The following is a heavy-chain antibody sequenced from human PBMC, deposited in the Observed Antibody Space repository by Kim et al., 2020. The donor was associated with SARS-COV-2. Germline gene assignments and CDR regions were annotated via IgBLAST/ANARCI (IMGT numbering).Heavy chain of an antibody. CDR2: ISSSSSYI. Sequence: GGSLRLSCAASGFTFSSYSMNWVRQAPGKGLEWVSSISSSSSYIYYADSVKGRFTISRDNAKNSLYLQMNSLRAEDTAVYYCARVTIFGVVIIPNYYYGMDVWGQGTTVTVSS. CDR3: ARVTIFGVVIIPNYYYGMDV. D-gene: IGHD3-3*01. J-gene: IGHJ6*02. CDR1: GFTFSSYS. V-gene: IGHV3-21*01.